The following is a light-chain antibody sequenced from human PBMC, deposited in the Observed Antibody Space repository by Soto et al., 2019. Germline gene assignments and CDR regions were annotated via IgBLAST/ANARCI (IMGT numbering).Light chain of an antibody. CDR3: QQYGSSPGT. Sequence: EIVLTQSPGTLSLTPGERATLSCRASQSVSSTYLAWYQQKPGQAPRLLMYGASRRDTGVADRFSGSGSGRNFTSTISKREPEDSAVYYCQQYGSSPGTFGQGTKVDIK. J-gene: IGKJ1*01. CDR1: QSVSSTY. V-gene: IGKV3-20*01. CDR2: GAS.